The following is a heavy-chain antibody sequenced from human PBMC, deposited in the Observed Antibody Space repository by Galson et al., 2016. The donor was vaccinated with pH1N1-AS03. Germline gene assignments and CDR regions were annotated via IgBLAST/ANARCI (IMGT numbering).Heavy chain of an antibody. CDR2: IHHRGTI. CDR3: ARKDLLSRGELLRGPFDV. CDR1: GGSVSSNTW. D-gene: IGHD4-23*01. J-gene: IGHJ3*01. V-gene: IGHV4-4*02. Sequence: SETLSLTCDVSGGSVSSNTWWSWVRQPPGKGREWIGEIHHRGTINYNPSIKSRVIISIDKSKNHFSLNLSPVTAADTAVYYCARKDLLSRGELLRGPFDVWGQGTMVTVSS.